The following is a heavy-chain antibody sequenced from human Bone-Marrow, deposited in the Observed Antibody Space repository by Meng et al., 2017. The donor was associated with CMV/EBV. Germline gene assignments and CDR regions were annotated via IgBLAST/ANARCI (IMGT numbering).Heavy chain of an antibody. J-gene: IGHJ6*02. V-gene: IGHV3-21*01. CDR1: GFTFSNYA. CDR2: ISSSSSYI. D-gene: IGHD3-10*01. CDR3: AAPSPDAILWFGESQPGMDV. Sequence: GGSLRLSCAASGFTFSNYAMGWVRQAPGKGLEWVSSISSSSSYIYYADSVKGRFTISRDNAKNSLYLQMNSLRAEDTAVYYCAAPSPDAILWFGESQPGMDVWGQGTTVTVSS.